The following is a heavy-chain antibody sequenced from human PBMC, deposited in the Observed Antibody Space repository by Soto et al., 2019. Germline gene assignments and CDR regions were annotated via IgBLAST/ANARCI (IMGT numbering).Heavy chain of an antibody. J-gene: IGHJ4*02. Sequence: GGSLRLSCAASGFTFSSYWMHWFRQAPGKGLVWVSRIDTDGSSTTYADSVKGRFTISRDNAKNTLYLQMNSLSAEDTAVYYCARGRHYGSSGYRPYGVDYWGQGTLVTVSS. CDR3: ARGRHYGSSGYRPYGVDY. CDR1: GFTFSSYW. D-gene: IGHD3-22*01. CDR2: IDTDGSST. V-gene: IGHV3-74*03.